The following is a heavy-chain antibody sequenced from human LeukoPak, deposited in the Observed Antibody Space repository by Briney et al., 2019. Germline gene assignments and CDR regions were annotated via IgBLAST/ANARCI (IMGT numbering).Heavy chain of an antibody. CDR3: ARHRSKWLQSSFDY. CDR1: GFTFSNFA. CDR2: IRSTGDST. D-gene: IGHD5-24*01. J-gene: IGHJ4*02. Sequence: GGSLRLSCAASGFTFSNFAIHWVCQAPGKGLEFVSGIRSTGDSTYYANSAKGRFTISRDNSKNTLYLQMVSLRAEDMAVYYCARHRSKWLQSSFDYWGQGTLVTVSS. V-gene: IGHV3-64*01.